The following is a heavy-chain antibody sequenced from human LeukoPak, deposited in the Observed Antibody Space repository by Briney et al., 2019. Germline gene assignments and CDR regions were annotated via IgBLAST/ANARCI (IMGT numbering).Heavy chain of an antibody. CDR2: ISSSNSYI. D-gene: IGHD3-9*01. Sequence: GGSLRLSCAASGFTFSSYSMNWVRQAPGKGLEWVSSISSSNSYIYNADSVKGRFTISRDNAKNSLYLQMNSLRAEDTAVYYCARDPDILAGVAFDVWGQGTMVIVSS. V-gene: IGHV3-21*01. CDR1: GFTFSSYS. CDR3: ARDPDILAGVAFDV. J-gene: IGHJ3*01.